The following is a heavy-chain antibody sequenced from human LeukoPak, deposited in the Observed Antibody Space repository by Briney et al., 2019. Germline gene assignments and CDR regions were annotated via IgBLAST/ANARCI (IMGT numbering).Heavy chain of an antibody. CDR3: AGRARGADYCSSTSCFIDY. V-gene: IGHV4-34*01. CDR1: GGSFSGYY. CDR2: INHSGST. Sequence: SETLSLTCAVYGGSFSGYYWSWIRQPPGKGLEWIGEINHSGSTNYNPSLKSRVTISVDTSKNQFSLKLSSVSAAHTAVYYCAGRARGADYCSSTSCFIDYWGQGTLVTVSS. J-gene: IGHJ4*02. D-gene: IGHD2-2*01.